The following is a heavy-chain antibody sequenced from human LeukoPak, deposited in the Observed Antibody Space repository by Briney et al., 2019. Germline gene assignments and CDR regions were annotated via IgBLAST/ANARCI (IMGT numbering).Heavy chain of an antibody. Sequence: ASVKVSCKASGYTFTGYYMHWVRQAPGQGLEWMGWINPNSGGTNYAQKFQGWVTMTRDTSISTAYMELSRLRSDDTAVYYCARSTSSSEGLRFDPWGQGTLVTVSS. CDR3: ARSTSSSEGLRFDP. CDR2: INPNSGGT. V-gene: IGHV1-2*04. D-gene: IGHD6-13*01. J-gene: IGHJ5*02. CDR1: GYTFTGYY.